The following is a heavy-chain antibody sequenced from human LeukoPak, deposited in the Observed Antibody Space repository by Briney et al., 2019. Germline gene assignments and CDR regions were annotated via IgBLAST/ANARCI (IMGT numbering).Heavy chain of an antibody. CDR1: GGSISSSSYY. J-gene: IGHJ4*02. Sequence: SETLSLTCTVSGGSISSSSYYWGWIRQPPGKGLEWIGSIYYSGSTYYNPSLKSRVTISVDTSKNQFSLKLSSVTAADTAVYYCARDSGPFRLGEFHYFDYWGQGTLVTVSS. V-gene: IGHV4-39*07. D-gene: IGHD3-16*01. CDR3: ARDSGPFRLGEFHYFDY. CDR2: IYYSGST.